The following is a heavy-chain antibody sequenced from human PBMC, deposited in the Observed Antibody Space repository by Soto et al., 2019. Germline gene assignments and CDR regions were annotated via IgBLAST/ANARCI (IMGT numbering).Heavy chain of an antibody. CDR3: ARDRWLRSPAYYYGMDV. D-gene: IGHD5-12*01. CDR2: IYTSGST. J-gene: IGHJ6*02. Sequence: PSETLSLTCTVSGGSISSYYWSWIRQPAGKGLEWIGRIYTSGSTNYNPSLKSRVTMSVDTPKNQFSLKLSSVTAADTAVYYCARDRWLRSPAYYYGMDVWGQGTTVTVSS. CDR1: GGSISSYY. V-gene: IGHV4-4*07.